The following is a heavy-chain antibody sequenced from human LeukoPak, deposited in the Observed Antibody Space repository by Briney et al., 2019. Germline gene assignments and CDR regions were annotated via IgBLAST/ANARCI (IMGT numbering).Heavy chain of an antibody. CDR1: GFTFSSYG. J-gene: IGHJ4*02. CDR2: ISYDGSNK. V-gene: IGHV3-30*18. Sequence: GRSLRLSCAASGFTFSSYGMHWVRQASGKGLEWVAVISYDGSNKYYADSVKGRFTISRDNSKNTLYLQMNSLRAEDTAVYYCAKGMVRGVIIPYDYWGQGTLVTVSS. CDR3: AKGMVRGVIIPYDY. D-gene: IGHD3-10*01.